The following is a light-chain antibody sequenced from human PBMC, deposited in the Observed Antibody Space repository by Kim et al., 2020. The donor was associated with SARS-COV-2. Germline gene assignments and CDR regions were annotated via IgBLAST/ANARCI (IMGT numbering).Light chain of an antibody. J-gene: IGLJ3*02. CDR1: RLAKTY. CDR2: KDS. CDR3: YSAADNNWV. Sequence: VSPGQTARLPFSGDRLAKTYVRWFRQNPGQAPVLVIYKDSERPSGIPERFSGSSSGTTVTLTISGAQVEDEADYYCYSAADNNWVFGGGTQLTVL. V-gene: IGLV3-27*01.